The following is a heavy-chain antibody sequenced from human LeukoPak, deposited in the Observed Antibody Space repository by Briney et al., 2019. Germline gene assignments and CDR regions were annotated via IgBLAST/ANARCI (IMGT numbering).Heavy chain of an antibody. Sequence: GASVKVSCKASGGTFSSYAISWVRQAPGQGLEWMGGIIPIFGTANYAQKFQGRVTITADESTSTAYMELRSLRSEDTAVYYCARSGYYYDSSGYQTNFDYWGQGTLVTVSS. CDR3: ARSGYYYDSSGYQTNFDY. J-gene: IGHJ4*02. CDR1: GGTFSSYA. D-gene: IGHD3-22*01. V-gene: IGHV1-69*13. CDR2: IIPIFGTA.